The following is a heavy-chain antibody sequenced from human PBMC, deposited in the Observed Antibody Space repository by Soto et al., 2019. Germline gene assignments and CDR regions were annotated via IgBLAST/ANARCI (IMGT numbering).Heavy chain of an antibody. CDR3: ARGRYGDY. V-gene: IGHV1-18*01. CDR1: GYAFTTYG. J-gene: IGHJ4*02. CDR2: ISAHNGNT. Sequence: QVHLVQSGAEVKKPGASVKVSCKGSGYAFTTYGITWVRQAPGQGLEWMGWISAHNGNTNYAQKLQGRVTVTRDPSTSTAYMELRSMRSDDTAVYYCARGRYGDYWGRGALVTVSS. D-gene: IGHD1-1*01.